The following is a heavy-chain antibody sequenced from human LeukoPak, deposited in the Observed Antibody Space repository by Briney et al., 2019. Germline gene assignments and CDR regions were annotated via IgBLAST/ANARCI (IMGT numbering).Heavy chain of an antibody. Sequence: GGSLRLSCEASGFAFTTYAMTWVRQAPGKGLEWVSLIDGSGGSTNYANSVKGRFTISRDNSKNTLYLHMNSLRAEDTAVYYCAKDAGVAGRIRAFDYRGQGTLVTVSS. J-gene: IGHJ4*02. CDR3: AKDAGVAGRIRAFDY. CDR1: GFAFTTYA. D-gene: IGHD6-19*01. CDR2: IDGSGGST. V-gene: IGHV3-23*01.